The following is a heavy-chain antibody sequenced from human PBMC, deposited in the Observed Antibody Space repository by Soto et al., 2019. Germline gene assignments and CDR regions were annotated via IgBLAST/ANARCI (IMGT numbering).Heavy chain of an antibody. V-gene: IGHV4-59*01. D-gene: IGHD3-22*01. Sequence: PSETLSLTCTVSGGSISSYYWSWIRQPPGKGLEWIGYIYYSGSTNYNPSLKSRVTISVDTSKNQFSLKLSSVNAADTAVYYCAKSPGMYYYDSSGYYHYDYWGQGTLVTVSS. CDR2: IYYSGST. J-gene: IGHJ4*02. CDR1: GGSISSYY. CDR3: AKSPGMYYYDSSGYYHYDY.